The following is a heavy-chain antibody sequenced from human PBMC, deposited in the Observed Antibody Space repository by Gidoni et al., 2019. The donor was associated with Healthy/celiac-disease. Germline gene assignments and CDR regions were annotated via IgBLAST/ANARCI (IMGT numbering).Heavy chain of an antibody. Sequence: QVQLVQSGAEVKKPGASVTVSCKASGYTFTSYDINWVRQATGQGLEWMGWMNPNSGNTGYAQKFQGRVTITRNTSISTAYMELSSLRSEDTAVYYCVAFIPLYSSGWTQLDYWGQGTLVTVSS. CDR1: GYTFTSYD. J-gene: IGHJ4*02. CDR2: MNPNSGNT. V-gene: IGHV1-8*03. CDR3: VAFIPLYSSGWTQLDY. D-gene: IGHD6-19*01.